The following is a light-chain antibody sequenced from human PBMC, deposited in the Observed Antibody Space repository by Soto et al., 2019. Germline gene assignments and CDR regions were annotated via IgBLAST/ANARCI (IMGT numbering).Light chain of an antibody. CDR2: GAS. J-gene: IGKJ1*01. CDR3: QQYNYWPPRT. V-gene: IGKV3-15*01. CDR1: QSVSSN. Sequence: EIVMTQSPATLSVSPGERATLSCRASQSVSSNLAWYQQKPGQAPRLLIYGASTRATGIPARFSGSGSGTEITLTISILQSEDFAVYYCQQYNYWPPRTFGQGTKVEIK.